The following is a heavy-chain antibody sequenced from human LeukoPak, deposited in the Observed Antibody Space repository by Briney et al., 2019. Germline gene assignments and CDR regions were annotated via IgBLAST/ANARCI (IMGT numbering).Heavy chain of an antibody. CDR1: GFTFSSYW. D-gene: IGHD1-7*01. J-gene: IGHJ5*02. V-gene: IGHV3-7*01. CDR3: AKLGGTARFDP. Sequence: PGGSLRLSCGASGFTFSSYWMSWVRQAPGRGLEWVANIKQDGSEKDYVDSEKGRFTISRDNAKNSLYLQMTNLRAEDTAIYYCAKLGGTARFDPWGRGTLVTVSS. CDR2: IKQDGSEK.